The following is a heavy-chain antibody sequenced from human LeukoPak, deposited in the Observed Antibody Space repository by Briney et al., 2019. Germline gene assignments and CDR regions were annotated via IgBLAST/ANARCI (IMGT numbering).Heavy chain of an antibody. V-gene: IGHV4-39*07. J-gene: IGHJ5*02. D-gene: IGHD3-10*01. Sequence: SETLSLTCTVSGGSISSSSYYWGWIRQPPGKGLEWIGSIYYSGSTYYNPSLKSRVTISVDTSKNQFSLKLSSVTAADTAVYYCARRAYGSGSYYNENWFDPWGQGTLVTVSS. CDR2: IYYSGST. CDR3: ARRAYGSGSYYNENWFDP. CDR1: GGSISSSSYY.